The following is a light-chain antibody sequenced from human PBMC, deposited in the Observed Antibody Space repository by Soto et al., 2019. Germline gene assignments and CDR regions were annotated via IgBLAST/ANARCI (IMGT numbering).Light chain of an antibody. CDR2: DVT. V-gene: IGLV2-14*01. CDR3: SSYTSINTLV. CDR1: SSDVGGYNY. J-gene: IGLJ1*01. Sequence: QSALTQPASVSGSPGQSITISCTGTSSDVGGYNYVSWYQQHPGKAPKLMIYDVTVRPSGVSNRLSGSKSGNTASLTISGLQAEDEADYYCSSYTSINTLVFGTGTKLTVL.